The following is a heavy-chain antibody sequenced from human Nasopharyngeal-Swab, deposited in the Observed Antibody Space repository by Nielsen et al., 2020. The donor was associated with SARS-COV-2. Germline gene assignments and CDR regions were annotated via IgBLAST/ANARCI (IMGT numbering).Heavy chain of an antibody. CDR1: GVSVNGDY. D-gene: IGHD3-10*01. Sequence: GSLRLSCTVSGVSVNGDYWSWPRRTPGRGLEWIGFVYYDGSTKYNPSLKNGVTISVDKSKNQFSLRLRSVTVADTAMYYCGRVLAKSSGSGSFPPGEYSYYYAVDVWGQGTTVTVSS. CDR3: GRVLAKSSGSGSFPPGEYSYYYAVDV. V-gene: IGHV4-59*02. J-gene: IGHJ6*02. CDR2: VYYDGST.